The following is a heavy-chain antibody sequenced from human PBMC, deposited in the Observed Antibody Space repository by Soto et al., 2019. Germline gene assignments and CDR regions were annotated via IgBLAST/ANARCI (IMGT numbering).Heavy chain of an antibody. D-gene: IGHD2-2*01. CDR1: GFTFSGYT. CDR2: TSWDGNNK. CDR3: AKVVVPAAMVNYYYGMDV. J-gene: IGHJ6*02. V-gene: IGHV3-30*04. Sequence: GGSLRLSCAASGFTFSGYTMHWVRQPPGKGLEWVAVTSWDGNNKYYADSVKGRFTISRDNSKNTLYLQMNSLRAEDMAVYYCAKVVVPAAMVNYYYGMDVWGQGTTVNVSS.